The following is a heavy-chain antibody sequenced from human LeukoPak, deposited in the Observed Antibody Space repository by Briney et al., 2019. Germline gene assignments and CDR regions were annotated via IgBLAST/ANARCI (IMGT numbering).Heavy chain of an antibody. CDR1: GGSLSVFN. V-gene: IGHV4-34*01. Sequence: SETLSLTCAVYGGSLSVFNWSWICHSPEKRLECGGEINHSGSTNYNPSLKSRVTISVDTSTNQFSLKLSSVTAADTAVYYCARGRYGSGSYYDDYWGQGTLVTVSS. J-gene: IGHJ4*02. CDR2: INHSGST. CDR3: ARGRYGSGSYYDDY. D-gene: IGHD3-10*01.